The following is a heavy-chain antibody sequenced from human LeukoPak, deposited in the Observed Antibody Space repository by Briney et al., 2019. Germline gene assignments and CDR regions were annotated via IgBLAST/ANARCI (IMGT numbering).Heavy chain of an antibody. D-gene: IGHD1-26*01. V-gene: IGHV4-30-4*01. J-gene: IGHJ4*02. Sequence: PSETLSLTCTVSGGSISSSSYYWSWIRQPPGKGLEWIGYIYYSGSTYYNPSLKSRVTISVDTSKNQFSLKLSSVTAADTAVYYCARTVSGSYSGFDYWGQGTLVTVSS. CDR3: ARTVSGSYSGFDY. CDR1: GGSISSSSYY. CDR2: IYYSGST.